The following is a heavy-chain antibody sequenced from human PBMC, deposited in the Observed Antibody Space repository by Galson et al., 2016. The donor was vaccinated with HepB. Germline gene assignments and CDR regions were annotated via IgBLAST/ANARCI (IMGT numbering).Heavy chain of an antibody. V-gene: IGHV3-11*06. CDR3: ARVVHSKAFDI. Sequence: SLRLSCAASGFTFIDYYMNWIRQAPGKGLEWVSYISGSSHYTYYADSVKGRFTISRDNAKNTLYLQMNSLRGEDTAVYYCARVVHSKAFDIWGLGTLVTVSP. D-gene: IGHD2/OR15-2a*01. CDR2: ISGSSHYT. CDR1: GFTFIDYY. J-gene: IGHJ3*02.